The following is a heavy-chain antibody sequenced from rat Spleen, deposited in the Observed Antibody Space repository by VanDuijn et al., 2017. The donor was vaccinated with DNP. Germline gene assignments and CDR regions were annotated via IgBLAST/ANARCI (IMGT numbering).Heavy chain of an antibody. CDR2: ISYDGGRT. J-gene: IGHJ3*01. CDR1: GFTVSDYY. Sequence: EVKLVESGGGLVQPGRSLKLSCAASGFTVSDYYMAWVRQAPTKGLEWVAYISYDGGRTYNGDSVKGRFTISRDNAKNTLYLQMNSLRSEDTATYYCAIYFYSGDNWFGYWGQGTLVTVSS. V-gene: IGHV5-22*01. D-gene: IGHD1-1*01. CDR3: AIYFYSGDNWFGY.